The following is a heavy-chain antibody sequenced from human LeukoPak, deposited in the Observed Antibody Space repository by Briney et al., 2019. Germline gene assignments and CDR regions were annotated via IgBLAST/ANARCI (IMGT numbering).Heavy chain of an antibody. J-gene: IGHJ6*03. CDR2: ISSSSSYI. V-gene: IGHV3-21*01. CDR1: GFTFSSYS. CDR3: ARDRREYYYYYYMDV. Sequence: GGSLRLSCAASGFTFSSYSMNWVRQAPGKGLEWVSSISSSSSYIYYADSVKGRFTISRDNAKNSPYLQMNSLRAEDTAVYYCARDRREYYYYYYMDVWGKGTTVTVSS.